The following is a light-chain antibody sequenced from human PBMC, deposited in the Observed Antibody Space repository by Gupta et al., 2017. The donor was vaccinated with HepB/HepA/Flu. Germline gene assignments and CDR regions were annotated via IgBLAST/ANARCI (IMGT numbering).Light chain of an antibody. CDR3: HVWDSSDVV. Sequence: YVLTQPPSVSVAPGKTARITCGGITIGSKSVHWYQQKSGQAPVLVVDDDSVRPSGIPERFSCSNSGNTATLTISRVEAGDEDDYYCHVWDSSDVVFGGGSKLTVL. CDR2: DDS. J-gene: IGLJ2*01. V-gene: IGLV3-21*03. CDR1: TIGSKS.